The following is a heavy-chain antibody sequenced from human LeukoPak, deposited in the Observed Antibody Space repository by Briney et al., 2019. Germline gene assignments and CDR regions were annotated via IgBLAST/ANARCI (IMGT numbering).Heavy chain of an antibody. CDR3: ARDLNYYDRKAIDY. V-gene: IGHV3-64*01. CDR2: ISSNGGST. J-gene: IGHJ4*02. D-gene: IGHD3-22*01. Sequence: GGSLRLSCAASGFTFSSYAMHWVRQAPGKGLEYVSAISSNGGSTYYANSVKGRFTISRDNAKNSLYLQMNSLRAEDTAVYYCARDLNYYDRKAIDYWGQGTLVTVSS. CDR1: GFTFSSYA.